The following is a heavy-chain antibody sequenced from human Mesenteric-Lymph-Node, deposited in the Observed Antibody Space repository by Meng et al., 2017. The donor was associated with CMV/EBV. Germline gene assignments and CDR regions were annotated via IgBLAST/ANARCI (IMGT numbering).Heavy chain of an antibody. Sequence: SGFTFSSYSINWVRQAPGKGLEWVSSISSSSSYIYYADSVKGRFTISRDNAKNSLYLQMNSLRAEDTAVYYCARDLGFGELSGMDVWGQGTTVTVSS. CDR3: ARDLGFGELSGMDV. CDR1: GFTFSSYS. CDR2: ISSSSSYI. V-gene: IGHV3-21*01. D-gene: IGHD3-10*01. J-gene: IGHJ6*02.